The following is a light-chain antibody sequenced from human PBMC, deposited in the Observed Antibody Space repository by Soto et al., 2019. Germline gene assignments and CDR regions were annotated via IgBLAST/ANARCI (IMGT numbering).Light chain of an antibody. CDR3: CSYAGGSNV. Sequence: QSVLTQPPSASGSPGQSVTISCTGTSSDVGSYNYVSWYQQHPGKAPKLMIYEVSKRPSGVPDRFSGSKSGNTASLTISGLQAEDEADYFCCSYAGGSNVFGAGTKVTVL. CDR2: EVS. J-gene: IGLJ1*01. CDR1: SSDVGSYNY. V-gene: IGLV2-8*01.